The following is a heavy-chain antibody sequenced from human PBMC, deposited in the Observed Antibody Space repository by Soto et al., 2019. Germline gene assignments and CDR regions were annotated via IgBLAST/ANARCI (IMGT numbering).Heavy chain of an antibody. Sequence: PSETLSLTCTDSGDSISAYSWNWVRQPPGKGLEWIENIHYNGNTKYNPSLKSRVTMSVDTSKNQFSLKLISVTAADTAKYFCAREGNLGRWLQPLDFWGQGTLVTVSS. V-gene: IGHV4-59*01. D-gene: IGHD6-19*01. CDR1: GDSISAYS. J-gene: IGHJ4*02. CDR3: AREGNLGRWLQPLDF. CDR2: IHYNGNT.